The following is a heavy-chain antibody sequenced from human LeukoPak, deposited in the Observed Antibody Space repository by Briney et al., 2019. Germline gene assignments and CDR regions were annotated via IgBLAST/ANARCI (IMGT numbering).Heavy chain of an antibody. Sequence: SETLSLTCTVSGASISSYYLSWIRRPAGKGLEWIGRIYTSGSTNYNPSLMSRVTMSVDTSKKQFSLKLSSVTDADTAVYYCARGGLKWEPLDYWGQGTLVTVSS. CDR1: GASISSYY. CDR2: IYTSGST. D-gene: IGHD1-26*01. V-gene: IGHV4-4*07. J-gene: IGHJ4*02. CDR3: ARGGLKWEPLDY.